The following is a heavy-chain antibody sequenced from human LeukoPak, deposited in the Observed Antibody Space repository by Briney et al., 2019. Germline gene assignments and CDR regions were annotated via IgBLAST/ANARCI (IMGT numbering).Heavy chain of an antibody. V-gene: IGHV3-30*02. CDR1: GFTFSSYG. J-gene: IGHJ6*02. CDR2: IRFDGNDE. D-gene: IGHD2-15*01. CDR3: TGGGGYCSGGRCYGHYSMDV. Sequence: PGGSLRLSCAASGFTFSSYGMHWVRRAPGKGLEWVAYIRFDGNDEHHEDSVKGRFTISRDNSKNTLYLQTSSLRAEDTAVYYCTGGGGYCSGGRCYGHYSMDVWGQGTTVTVSS.